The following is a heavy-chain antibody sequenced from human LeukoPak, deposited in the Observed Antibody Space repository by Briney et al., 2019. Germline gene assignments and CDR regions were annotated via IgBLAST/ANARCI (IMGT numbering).Heavy chain of an antibody. CDR2: ISGSGGST. CDR1: GFTFSSYA. V-gene: IGHV3-23*01. Sequence: GGSLRLSCAVAGFTFSSYAISWVRQAPRKGLEWVSGISGSGGSTYYADSVQGRVTISRDNSKNTLYLQMNSLSADDTAVYYCANDRGSACSRGFDYWGQGTLVTVSS. D-gene: IGHD3-10*01. J-gene: IGHJ4*02. CDR3: ANDRGSACSRGFDY.